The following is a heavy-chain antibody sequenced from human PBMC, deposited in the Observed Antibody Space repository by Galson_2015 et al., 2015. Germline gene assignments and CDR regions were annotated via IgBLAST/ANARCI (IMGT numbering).Heavy chain of an antibody. CDR2: ISSSSSDI. Sequence: SLRLSCAASGFTFSSYSMNWVRQAPGKGLEWVSFISSSSSDIYYADSVKGRFTIPRDNAKNSLSLQMNNLRAEDTAVYYCARVNVRDSSNPKSNDYWGQGTLVTVSS. V-gene: IGHV3-21*01. CDR3: ARVNVRDSSNPKSNDY. D-gene: IGHD6-13*01. CDR1: GFTFSSYS. J-gene: IGHJ4*02.